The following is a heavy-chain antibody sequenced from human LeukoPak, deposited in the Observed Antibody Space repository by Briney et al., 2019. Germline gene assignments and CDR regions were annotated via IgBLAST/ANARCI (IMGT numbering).Heavy chain of an antibody. V-gene: IGHV4-59*01. CDR3: ATSNSSSWYQAFDI. CDR1: DGSIRNYY. D-gene: IGHD6-13*01. Sequence: SETLSLTCTVSDGSIRNYYWNWIRQSPGKGLEWIGYIYYSGTTKYNPSLKSRVTISIDTSKNQFSLNLSSVTAADTAVYYCATSNSSSWYQAFDIWGQGTMVTVSS. J-gene: IGHJ3*02. CDR2: IYYSGTT.